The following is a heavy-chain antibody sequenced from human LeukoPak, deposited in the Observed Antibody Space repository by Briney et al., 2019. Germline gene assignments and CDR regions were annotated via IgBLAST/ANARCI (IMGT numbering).Heavy chain of an antibody. Sequence: SVKVSCKASGGTFSSYAISWVRQAPGQGLEWMGRIIPILGIANYAQKFQGRVTITADKSTSTAYMELSSLRSEDTAVYYCALYYYDSSGYSDYWGQGTLVTVSS. CDR3: ALYYYDSSGYSDY. D-gene: IGHD3-22*01. V-gene: IGHV1-69*04. J-gene: IGHJ4*02. CDR2: IIPILGIA. CDR1: GGTFSSYA.